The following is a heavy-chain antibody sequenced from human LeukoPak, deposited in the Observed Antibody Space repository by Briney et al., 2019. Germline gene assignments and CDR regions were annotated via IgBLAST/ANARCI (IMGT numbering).Heavy chain of an antibody. Sequence: GASVKVSCKASEYTFTSYDINWVRQATGQGLEWMGWMNPNSGNTVYAQKFQGRVTMTRDTSISTAYMELSRLRSDDTAVYYCARVLQATSIAARPAGYWGQGTLVTVSS. J-gene: IGHJ4*02. CDR3: ARVLQATSIAARPAGY. CDR1: EYTFTSYD. CDR2: MNPNSGNT. V-gene: IGHV1-8*01. D-gene: IGHD6-6*01.